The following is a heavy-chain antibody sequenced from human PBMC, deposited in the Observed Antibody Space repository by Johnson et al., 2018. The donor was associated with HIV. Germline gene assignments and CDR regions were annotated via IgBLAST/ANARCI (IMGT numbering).Heavy chain of an antibody. J-gene: IGHJ3*02. CDR2: IYSGGST. CDR3: ARGDSSGEAFDI. Sequence: VQLVESGGGVVQPGRSLRLSCAASGFTFSSYAMHWVRQAPGKGLEWVSVIYSGGSTYYADSVKGRFTISRDNSKNTLYLQMNSLRAEDTAVYYCARGDSSGEAFDIWGQGTMVTVSS. D-gene: IGHD3-22*01. V-gene: IGHV3-66*01. CDR1: GFTFSSYA.